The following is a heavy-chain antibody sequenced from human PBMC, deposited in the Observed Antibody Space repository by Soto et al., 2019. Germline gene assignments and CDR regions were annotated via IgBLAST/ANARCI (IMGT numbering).Heavy chain of an antibody. CDR2: ISYDESNK. CDR1: GFTLSSYA. J-gene: IGHJ4*02. V-gene: IGHV3-30-3*01. Sequence: PGGSLRLSCAASGFTLSSYAMHWVRQAPGKGLEWVAVISYDESNKYYADSVKGRFTISRDNSKNTLYLQMNSLRAEDTAVYYCAREYQLLSSYFDYWGQGTLVTVS. CDR3: AREYQLLSSYFDY. D-gene: IGHD2-2*01.